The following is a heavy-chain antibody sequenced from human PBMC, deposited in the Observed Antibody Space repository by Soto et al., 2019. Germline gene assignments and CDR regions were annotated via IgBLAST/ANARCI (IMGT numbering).Heavy chain of an antibody. D-gene: IGHD3-22*01. CDR3: ASFSRMADGYY. J-gene: IGHJ4*02. CDR2: ISGSGTTI. CDR1: GFIFSSYA. Sequence: GGSLRLSWASSGFIFSSYAINLVRQAPGKGLEWVSYISGSGTTIYYADSVKGRFTISRDYAKSSLYLQMNSLRAEDTAMYYCASFSRMADGYYWGQGTLVTVSS. V-gene: IGHV3-48*01.